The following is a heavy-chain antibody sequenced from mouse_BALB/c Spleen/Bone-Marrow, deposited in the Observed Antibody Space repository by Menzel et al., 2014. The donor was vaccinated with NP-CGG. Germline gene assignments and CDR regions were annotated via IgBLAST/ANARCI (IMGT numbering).Heavy chain of an antibody. D-gene: IGHD1-1*01. CDR1: GYSFTGCY. J-gene: IGHJ4*01. Sequence: LVKTGASVKISCKASGYSFTGCYMHWVKQSHGKSLEWIGYISCYNGATSYNQKFKGKATFTVDTSSSTAYMQFNSLTSEDSAVYYCARHYGSSYGAMDYWGQGTSVTVSS. CDR3: ARHYGSSYGAMDY. V-gene: IGHV1S34*01. CDR2: ISCYNGAT.